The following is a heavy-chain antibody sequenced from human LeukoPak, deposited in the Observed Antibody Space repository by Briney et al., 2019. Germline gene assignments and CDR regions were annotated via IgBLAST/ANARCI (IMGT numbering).Heavy chain of an antibody. J-gene: IGHJ4*02. D-gene: IGHD6-19*01. Sequence: SVKVSCKASGFTFGSSPMQWVRQARGQRLEWIGWVVLGTGNTNYAQRFQERVTITRDMSTSTAYMELSSLRSEDTAVYYCATGSGWYSPDYWGQGTLVTVSS. CDR2: VVLGTGNT. CDR1: GFTFGSSP. CDR3: ATGSGWYSPDY. V-gene: IGHV1-58*02.